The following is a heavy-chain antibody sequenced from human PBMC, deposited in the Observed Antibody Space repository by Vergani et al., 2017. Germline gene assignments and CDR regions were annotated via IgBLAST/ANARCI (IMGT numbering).Heavy chain of an antibody. CDR3: ASPSEIAAAGHYYYYGMDV. Sequence: QVQLVQSGAEVKKPGSSVKVSCKASGGTFSSYAISWVRQAPGQGLEWMGRIIPIFGTANYAQKFQGRVTMTRDTSISTAYMELSRLRSDDTAVYYCASPSEIAAAGHYYYYGMDVWGQGTTVTVSS. CDR2: IIPIFGTA. V-gene: IGHV1-69*05. CDR1: GGTFSSYA. D-gene: IGHD6-13*01. J-gene: IGHJ6*02.